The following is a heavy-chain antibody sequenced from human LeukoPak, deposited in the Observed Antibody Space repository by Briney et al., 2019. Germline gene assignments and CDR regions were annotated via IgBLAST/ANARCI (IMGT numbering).Heavy chain of an antibody. Sequence: ASVKVSCKVSGFTFTSYDINWVRQASGQGLEWMGWMNPNNGNTGCAQKFQGRVTMTRDTSISTAYMELRGLRSEDTAVYYCVRDGEGVAISVNYWFDPWGQGTLVTVSS. J-gene: IGHJ5*02. D-gene: IGHD3-10*01. CDR1: GFTFTSYD. V-gene: IGHV1-8*01. CDR3: VRDGEGVAISVNYWFDP. CDR2: MNPNNGNT.